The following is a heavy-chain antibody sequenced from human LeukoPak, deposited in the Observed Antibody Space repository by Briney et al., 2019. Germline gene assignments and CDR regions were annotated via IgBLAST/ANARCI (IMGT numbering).Heavy chain of an antibody. D-gene: IGHD5-24*01. Sequence: SETLSLTCAVYGGSFSGYYWSWIRQPPGKGLEWIGEINHSGSTNYNPSLKSRVTISVDTSKNQFSLKLSSVTAADTAVYYCARHVGRVATKRGFDYWGQGTLVTVSS. CDR2: INHSGST. CDR3: ARHVGRVATKRGFDY. V-gene: IGHV4-34*01. J-gene: IGHJ4*02. CDR1: GGSFSGYY.